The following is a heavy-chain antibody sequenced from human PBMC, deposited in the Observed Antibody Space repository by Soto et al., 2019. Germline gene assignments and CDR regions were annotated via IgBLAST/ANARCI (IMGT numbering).Heavy chain of an antibody. Sequence: KRAPASVKVSCKASGYTFSDYAMHWVRQAPGQRLEWMGWINAGNGNTKYSQKFQGRVTITRDTSATTAYMELSNLRSEDTAVYYCARSALGCVGPFCYGCFDYWGQGTLVT. CDR1: GYTFSDYA. J-gene: IGHJ4*02. CDR3: ARSALGCVGPFCYGCFDY. CDR2: INAGNGNT. D-gene: IGHD3-10*01. V-gene: IGHV1-3*01.